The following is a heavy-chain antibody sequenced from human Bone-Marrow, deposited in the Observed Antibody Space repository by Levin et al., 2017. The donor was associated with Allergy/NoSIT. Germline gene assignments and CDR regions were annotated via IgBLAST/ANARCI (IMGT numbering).Heavy chain of an antibody. CDR2: ISAYNGNT. J-gene: IGHJ1*01. CDR1: GYIFTSYG. Sequence: EASVKVSCKASGYIFTSYGISWVRQAPGQGLEWMGWISAYNGNTNYAQKLQGRVTMTTDTSTSTAYMELRSLRSDDTAVYYCARVGRYYDSSGSFAEYFQHWGQGTLVTVSS. CDR3: ARVGRYYDSSGSFAEYFQH. D-gene: IGHD3-22*01. V-gene: IGHV1-18*01.